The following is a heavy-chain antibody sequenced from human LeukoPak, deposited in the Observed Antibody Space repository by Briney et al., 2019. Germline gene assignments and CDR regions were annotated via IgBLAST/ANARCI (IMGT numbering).Heavy chain of an antibody. CDR3: AKDSGYSLYYFDY. CDR1: GFTFSSYW. D-gene: IGHD3-22*01. V-gene: IGHV3-23*01. Sequence: GGSLRLSCAASGFTFSSYWMSWVRQAPGKGLEWVSAISGSGGSTYYADSVKGRFTISRDNSKNTLYLQMNSLRAEDTAVYYCAKDSGYSLYYFDYWGQGTLVTVSS. CDR2: ISGSGGST. J-gene: IGHJ4*02.